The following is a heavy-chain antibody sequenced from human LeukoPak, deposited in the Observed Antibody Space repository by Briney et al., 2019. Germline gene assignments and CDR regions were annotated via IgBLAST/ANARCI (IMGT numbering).Heavy chain of an antibody. CDR1: GGTFSSYA. CDR2: IIPIFGTA. CDR3: ARDGDYVWGSYRYTDLDAFDI. V-gene: IGHV1-69*05. D-gene: IGHD3-16*02. J-gene: IGHJ3*02. Sequence: SVKVSCKASGGTFSSYAISWVLQAPGQGLEWMGGIIPIFGTANYAQKFQGRVTITTDESTSTAYMELSSLRSEDTAVYYCARDGDYVWGSYRYTDLDAFDIWGQGTMVTVSS.